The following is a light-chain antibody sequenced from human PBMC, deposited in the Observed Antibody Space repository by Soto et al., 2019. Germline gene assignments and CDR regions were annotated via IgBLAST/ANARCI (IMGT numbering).Light chain of an antibody. CDR1: SSDVGGYNY. CDR3: SSFEASNNLL. J-gene: IGLJ2*01. CDR2: EVS. Sequence: QSALTQPPSAYGSPGQSVTISCTGTSSDVGGYNYVSWYQQHPGKAPKLMIYEVSKRPSGVPDRFSGSKSGNTASLTVSGLQVEDEADYYCSSFEASNNLLFGGGTKVTVL. V-gene: IGLV2-8*01.